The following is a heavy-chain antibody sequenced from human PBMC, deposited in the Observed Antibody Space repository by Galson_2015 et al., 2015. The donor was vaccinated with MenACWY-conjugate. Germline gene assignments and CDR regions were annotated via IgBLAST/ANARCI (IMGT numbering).Heavy chain of an antibody. CDR2: IYYSGST. V-gene: IGHV4-39*07. CDR1: GGSISSSSYY. D-gene: IGHD6-19*01. CDR3: ARDETVAGPFDY. Sequence: ETLSLTCTVSGGSISSSSYYWGWIRQPPGKGLEWIGSIYYSGSTYYNPSLKSRVTISVDTSKNQFSLKLSSVTAADTAVYYCARDETVAGPFDYWGQGTLVTVSS. J-gene: IGHJ4*02.